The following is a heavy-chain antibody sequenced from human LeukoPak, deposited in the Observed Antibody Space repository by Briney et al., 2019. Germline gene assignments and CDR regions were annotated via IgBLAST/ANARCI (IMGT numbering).Heavy chain of an antibody. J-gene: IGHJ4*02. CDR1: GFTFSSYW. Sequence: GGSLRLSCAASGFTFSSYWMSWVRQAPGKGLEWVANLKQDGSEKYYVDSVKGRFTISRDNAKNSLYLQMNSLRAEDTAVYYCARVLRDGYNLASDYWGQGTLVTVSS. V-gene: IGHV3-7*01. D-gene: IGHD5-24*01. CDR3: ARVLRDGYNLASDY. CDR2: LKQDGSEK.